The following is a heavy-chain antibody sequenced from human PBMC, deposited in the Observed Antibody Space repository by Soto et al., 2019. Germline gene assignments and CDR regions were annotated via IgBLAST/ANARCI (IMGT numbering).Heavy chain of an antibody. Sequence: SETLSLTCTVSGGSISSGDYYWSWIRQPPGKGLEWIGYIYYIGSTYYNPSLKSRVTISVDTSKNQFSLKLSSVAAADTAVYYCAREVMGSGSYFDYWGQGTLVTVSS. V-gene: IGHV4-30-4*01. CDR2: IYYIGST. D-gene: IGHD6-19*01. CDR1: GGSISSGDYY. J-gene: IGHJ4*02. CDR3: AREVMGSGSYFDY.